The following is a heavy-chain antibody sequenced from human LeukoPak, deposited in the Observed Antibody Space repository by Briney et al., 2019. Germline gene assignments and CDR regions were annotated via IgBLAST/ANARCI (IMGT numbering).Heavy chain of an antibody. CDR1: GFTFSSYA. CDR3: AKKVRAVGYCSGGSCYQDHDAFDI. D-gene: IGHD2-15*01. V-gene: IGHV3-23*01. Sequence: GGSLRLSCAASGFTFSSYAMSWVRQAPGKGLEWVSAISGSGGSTYYADSVKGRFTISRDNSKNTLYLQMNSLRAEDTAVYYCAKKVRAVGYCSGGSCYQDHDAFDIWGQGTMVTVSS. CDR2: ISGSGGST. J-gene: IGHJ3*02.